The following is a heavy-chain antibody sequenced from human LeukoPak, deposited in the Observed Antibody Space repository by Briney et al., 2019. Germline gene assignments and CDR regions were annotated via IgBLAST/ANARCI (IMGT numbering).Heavy chain of an antibody. CDR2: IHTNIDGGRI. Sequence: GGSLRLSCAASGFTFSSYGMRWVRQAPGKGLEWVGRIHTNIDGGRIDYAPPVKGRFTISRDDSKNTLYLQMNSLKTEDTAMYYCTTRSSIWGQGTLVTVSS. D-gene: IGHD6-13*01. CDR1: GFTFSSYG. CDR3: TTRSSI. J-gene: IGHJ4*02. V-gene: IGHV3-15*01.